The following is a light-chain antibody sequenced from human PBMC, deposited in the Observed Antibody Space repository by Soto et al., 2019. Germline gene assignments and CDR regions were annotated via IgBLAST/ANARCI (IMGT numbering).Light chain of an antibody. CDR3: QQRSNFPLT. V-gene: IGKV3-11*01. Sequence: EIVLTQSPATLSLSPGERATLSCRDSQSVSSYLAWYQQKPGQAPRLLIYDASNRATGIPARFSGSGSGTDFTLTISSLEPEDFAVYYCQQRSNFPLTFGGGTKVEIK. J-gene: IGKJ4*01. CDR1: QSVSSY. CDR2: DAS.